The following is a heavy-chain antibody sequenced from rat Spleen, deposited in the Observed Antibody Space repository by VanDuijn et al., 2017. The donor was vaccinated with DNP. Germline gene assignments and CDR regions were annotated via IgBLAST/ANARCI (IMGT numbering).Heavy chain of an antibody. CDR2: ISYSGNT. V-gene: IGHV3-1*01. CDR3: AKHDGTEGIDFDY. J-gene: IGHJ2*01. CDR1: GYSITSNY. D-gene: IGHD1-11*01. Sequence: EVQLQESGPGLVKPSQSLSLTCSVTGYSITSNYWGWIRKGPGNKMEWMGYISYSGNTNYNPSLKSRISITRDTSKNQFFLQLNSVSPEDTATYYCAKHDGTEGIDFDYWGQGVMVTVSS.